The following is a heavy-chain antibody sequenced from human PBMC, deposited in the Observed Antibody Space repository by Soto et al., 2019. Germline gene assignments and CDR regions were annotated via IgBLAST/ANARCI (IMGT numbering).Heavy chain of an antibody. V-gene: IGHV4-39*01. Sequence: SETLSLTCSVSGDSIGSSTNYWGWIRQPPGKGLEWIGTIYHSGNTYYNPTLKWRVAISVDMSKNQFSLRLNSVTAAATAVYYCARHEWLQLWLVTEYWGQGALVTVSS. CDR1: GDSIGSSTNY. J-gene: IGHJ4*02. CDR3: ARHEWLQLWLVTEY. D-gene: IGHD5-18*01. CDR2: IYHSGNT.